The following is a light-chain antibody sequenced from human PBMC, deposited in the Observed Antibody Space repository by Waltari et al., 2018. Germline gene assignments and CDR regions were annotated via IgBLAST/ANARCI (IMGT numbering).Light chain of an antibody. V-gene: IGLV2-14*01. CDR1: SSAVGGYNY. CDR3: TSYTSSITYV. J-gene: IGLJ1*01. Sequence: QSALTQPASVSGSTGQSITISCTGPSSAVGGYNYLSWYQQHPGKAPKPMIYEVNNRPSGVSDRFSGSKSGNTASLTISGLQAEDEADYYCTSYTSSITYVFGTGTKVTVL. CDR2: EVN.